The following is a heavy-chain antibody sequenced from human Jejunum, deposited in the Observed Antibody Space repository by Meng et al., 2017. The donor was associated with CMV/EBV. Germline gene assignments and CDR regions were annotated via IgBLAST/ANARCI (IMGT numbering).Heavy chain of an antibody. D-gene: IGHD2-15*01. V-gene: IGHV1-18*01. CDR3: ASGTPGRSYCDY. Sequence: QGQLVQAGAEVKKHGASVRVSCKASGYTFGSYGICWVRQAPGQGLEWMGWFVNYVDTYPAPKFQGRVTMTTDTHTNTAFMELRSLTSDDTAVYYCASGTPGRSYCDYWGQGTLVTVSS. J-gene: IGHJ4*02. CDR2: FVNYVDT. CDR1: GYTFGSYG.